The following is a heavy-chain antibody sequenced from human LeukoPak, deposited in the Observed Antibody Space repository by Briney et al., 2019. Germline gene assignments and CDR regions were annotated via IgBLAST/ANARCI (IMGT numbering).Heavy chain of an antibody. Sequence: GGSLRLSCAASGFIFRNAWMTWVRQAPGKGLEWVGRLKSNPDGGTADYAAPVKGRFAISRDDSRNTLYLQVNNLKLEDTAVYYCTTLAHDVHYWGQGTLVTVSS. CDR2: LKSNPDGGTA. J-gene: IGHJ4*02. CDR3: TTLAHDVHY. CDR1: GFIFRNAW. V-gene: IGHV3-15*01. D-gene: IGHD3-3*01.